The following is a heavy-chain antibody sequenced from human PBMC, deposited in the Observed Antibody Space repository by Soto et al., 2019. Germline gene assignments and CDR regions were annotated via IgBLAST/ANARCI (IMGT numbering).Heavy chain of an antibody. CDR3: AKNLQFRSYYESAGHYDN. CDR1: GFTFKNYD. CDR2: ISGSGGVT. J-gene: IGHJ4*02. Sequence: EVELLESGGGLVQPGGSLRLSCVASGFTFKNYDMRWIRQAPGKGLEWVSGISGSGGVTYYADSVKGRFTISRDNSKNTLYLQMNSRRDEDTAIYYCAKNLQFRSYYESAGHYDNWGQGTLVTVSS. D-gene: IGHD3-10*01. V-gene: IGHV3-23*01.